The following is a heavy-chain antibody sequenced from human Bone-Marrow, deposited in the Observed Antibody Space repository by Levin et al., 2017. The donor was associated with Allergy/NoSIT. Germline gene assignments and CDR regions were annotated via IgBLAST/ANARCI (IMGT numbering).Heavy chain of an antibody. V-gene: IGHV3-30*18. CDR2: ISYDGSNK. CDR3: AKDRATPYSSGGLVSHYYYYYGMDV. Sequence: GESLKISCAASGFTFSTSDMHWVRQAPGKGLEWVAVISYDGSNKYYADSVKGRFTISRDNSKNTVDLQMNSLRPEDTAVYYCAKDRATPYSSGGLVSHYYYYYGMDVWGQGTTVTVSS. CDR1: GFTFSTSD. J-gene: IGHJ6*02. D-gene: IGHD6-19*01.